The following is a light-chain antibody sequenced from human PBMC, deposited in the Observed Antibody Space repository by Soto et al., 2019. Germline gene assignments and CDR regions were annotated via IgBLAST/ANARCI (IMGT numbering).Light chain of an antibody. J-gene: IGKJ5*01. CDR3: QQRNVWPPIT. Sequence: VLAHSPATLSLSPGEIATLSFRASQSIHTSLAWYQQKPGQPPRLVVYDSTLRANGVPDRFGGSRSGTEFTLTINNLEPEDFAVYYCQQRNVWPPITFGQGTRLEIK. CDR2: DST. V-gene: IGKV3-11*01. CDR1: QSIHTS.